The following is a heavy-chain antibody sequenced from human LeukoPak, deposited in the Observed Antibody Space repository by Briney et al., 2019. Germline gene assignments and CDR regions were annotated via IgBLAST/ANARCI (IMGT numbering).Heavy chain of an antibody. CDR2: ISPGDSDT. CDR3: ATQVDTAMVTALYFDY. CDR1: GYSFTSYW. J-gene: IGHJ4*02. Sequence: GESLKISCKGSGYSFTSYWIGWVRQMPGKGLEWMGIISPGDSDTRYSPSFQGQVTISADKSISTAYLQWSSLKASDTAMYYCATQVDTAMVTALYFDYWGQGTLVTVSS. D-gene: IGHD5-18*01. V-gene: IGHV5-51*01.